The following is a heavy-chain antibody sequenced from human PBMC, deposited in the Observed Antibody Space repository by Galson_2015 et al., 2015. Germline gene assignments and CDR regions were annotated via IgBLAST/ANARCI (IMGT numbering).Heavy chain of an antibody. Sequence: SVKVSCKASGYTFTSYDINWVRQATGQGLEWMGWMNPNSGNTGYAQKFQGRVTMTRNTSISTAYMELSSLRSEDTAVYYCARGQVTMVRGVKKVRSKQYYMDVWGKGTTVTVSS. CDR1: GYTFTSYD. CDR2: MNPNSGNT. V-gene: IGHV1-8*01. J-gene: IGHJ6*03. D-gene: IGHD3-10*01. CDR3: ARGQVTMVRGVKKVRSKQYYMDV.